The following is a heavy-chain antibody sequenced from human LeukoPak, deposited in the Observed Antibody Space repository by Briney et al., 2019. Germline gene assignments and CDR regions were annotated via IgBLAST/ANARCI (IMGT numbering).Heavy chain of an antibody. CDR2: ISAYNGNT. D-gene: IGHD2-2*01. J-gene: IGHJ4*02. CDR1: GYTFTSYG. Sequence: ASVKVSCKASGYTFTSYGISWVRQAPGQGLEWTGWISAYNGNTNYAQKLQGRVTMTTDTSTSTAYMELRSLRSDDTAVYYCARDYCSSTSCYLYYFDYWGQGTLVTVSS. V-gene: IGHV1-18*01. CDR3: ARDYCSSTSCYLYYFDY.